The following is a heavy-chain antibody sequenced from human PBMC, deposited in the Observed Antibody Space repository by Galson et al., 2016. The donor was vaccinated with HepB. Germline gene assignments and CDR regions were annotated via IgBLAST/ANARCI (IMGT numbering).Heavy chain of an antibody. D-gene: IGHD3-22*01. CDR2: TWYDEINK. CDR3: AKDSGAYYYDSSGYRRDAFDI. CDR1: GFTFSIYG. V-gene: IGHV3-33*06. J-gene: IGHJ3*02. Sequence: SLRLSCAASGFTFSIYGMHWVRQAPGKGLEWVAVTWYDEINKYYADSVKGRFTISRDYSKNTLYLQMNSLRAGDTALYYCAKDSGAYYYDSSGYRRDAFDIWGQGTMVTVSS.